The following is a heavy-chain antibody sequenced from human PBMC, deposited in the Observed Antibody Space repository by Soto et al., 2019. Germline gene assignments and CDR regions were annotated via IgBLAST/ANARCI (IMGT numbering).Heavy chain of an antibody. J-gene: IGHJ2*01. CDR3: ASDLAYCSGGSCYPYWYFDL. CDR2: IKQDGSEK. CDR1: GFTFSSYW. D-gene: IGHD2-15*01. V-gene: IGHV3-7*05. Sequence: EVQLVESGGGLVQPGGSLRLSCAASGFTFSSYWMSWVRQAPGKGLEWVANIKQDGSEKYYVDSVKGRFTISRDNAKNSLYLQMNSLRAEDTAVYYCASDLAYCSGGSCYPYWYFDLWGRGTLVTVSS.